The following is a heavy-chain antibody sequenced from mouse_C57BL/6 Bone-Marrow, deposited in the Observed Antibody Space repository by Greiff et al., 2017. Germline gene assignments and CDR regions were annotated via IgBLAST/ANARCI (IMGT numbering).Heavy chain of an antibody. CDR2: IHPSDSDT. D-gene: IGHD1-1*01. CDR1: GYTFTSYW. J-gene: IGHJ3*01. Sequence: VQLQQPGAELVKPGASVKVSCKASGYTFTSYWMHWVKQRPGQGLEWIGRIHPSDSDTNYNQKFKGKATLTVDKSSSTAYMQLSSLTSEDSAVXYCAIFLIYYYGSSYFWFAYWGQGTLVTVSA. V-gene: IGHV1-74*01. CDR3: AIFLIYYYGSSYFWFAY.